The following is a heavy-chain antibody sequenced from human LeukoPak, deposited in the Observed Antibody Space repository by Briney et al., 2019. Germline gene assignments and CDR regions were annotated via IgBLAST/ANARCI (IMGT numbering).Heavy chain of an antibody. CDR1: GFTFSRYG. V-gene: IGHV3-64D*09. D-gene: IGHD3-22*01. Sequence: GGSLRLSCSASGFTFSRYGMHWVRQAPGKVLEYVSAIVSNGDSTYYADSVKGRFTIPRDNAKNTQYLQMSSLRPDDTAVYYCVNPGWYYDSSGYSYYYGMDVWGQGTTVTVSS. J-gene: IGHJ6*02. CDR2: IVSNGDST. CDR3: VNPGWYYDSSGYSYYYGMDV.